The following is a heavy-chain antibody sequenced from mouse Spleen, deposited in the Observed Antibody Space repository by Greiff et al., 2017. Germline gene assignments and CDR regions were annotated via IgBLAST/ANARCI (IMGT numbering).Heavy chain of an antibody. J-gene: IGHJ3*01. D-gene: IGHD2-10*02. CDR3: TAYGNYSWFAY. CDR2: IDPENGDT. CDR1: GFNIKDDY. V-gene: IGHV14-4*01. Sequence: EVHLVESGAELVRPGASVKLSCTASGFNIKDDYMHWVKQRPEQGLEWIGWIDPENGDTEYASKFQGKATITADTSSNTAYLQLSSLTSEDTAVYYCTAYGNYSWFAYWGQGTLVTVSA.